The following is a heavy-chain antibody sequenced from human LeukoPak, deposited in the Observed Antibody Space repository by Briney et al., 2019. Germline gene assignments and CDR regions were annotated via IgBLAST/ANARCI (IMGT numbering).Heavy chain of an antibody. CDR3: ARDLKRAARGGY. CDR1: GFTFSSYA. CDR2: ISYDGSNK. J-gene: IGHJ4*02. Sequence: PGGSLRLSCAASGFTFSSYAMHWVRQAPGKGLEWVAVISYDGSNKYYADSVKGRFTISRDNSKNTLYLQMNSLRAEDTAVYYCARDLKRAARGGYWGQGTLVTVSS. D-gene: IGHD2-15*01. V-gene: IGHV3-30*04.